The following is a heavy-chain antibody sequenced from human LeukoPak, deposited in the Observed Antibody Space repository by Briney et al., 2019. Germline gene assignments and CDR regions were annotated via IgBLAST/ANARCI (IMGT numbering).Heavy chain of an antibody. D-gene: IGHD4-17*01. J-gene: IGHJ3*01. CDR1: GYSISNDYY. Sequence: SETLSLTCAVSGYSISNDYYWGWIRQPPGRGLEWIGHIYHSGSGYYNPSLKSRVAMSVDTSKNQFSLKLSSVTAVDTAMYYCTRKATTGPTKAAFDVWGQGTMVTVSS. CDR3: TRKATTGPTKAAFDV. V-gene: IGHV4-28*01. CDR2: IYHSGSG.